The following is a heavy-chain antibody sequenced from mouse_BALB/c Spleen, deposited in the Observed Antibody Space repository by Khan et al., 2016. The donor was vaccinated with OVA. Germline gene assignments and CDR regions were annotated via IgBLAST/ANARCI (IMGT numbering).Heavy chain of an antibody. V-gene: IGHV9-3-1*01. CDR1: GYTFTNYG. Sequence: QSGPELKKPGETVKISCKASGYTFTNYGMNWVKQAPGKGLKWMGWINTYTGEPTYADDFKGRFAFSLETSASTAYLQNNNLKNEDTATYFCASGGYWYFDVWGAGTTVTVSS. CDR2: INTYTGEP. D-gene: IGHD1-1*02. J-gene: IGHJ1*01. CDR3: ASGGYWYFDV.